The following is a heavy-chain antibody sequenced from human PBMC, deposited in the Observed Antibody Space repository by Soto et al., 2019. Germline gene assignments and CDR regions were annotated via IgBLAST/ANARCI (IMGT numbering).Heavy chain of an antibody. J-gene: IGHJ3*02. Sequence: PGGSLRLSCAASGFTFSSYSMNWVRQAPGKGLEWVSSISSSSSYIYYADSVKGRFTISRDNAKNSLYLQMNSLRAEDTAVYYCAREPPLYYYDSSGPERAFDIWGQGTMVTVSS. CDR3: AREPPLYYYDSSGPERAFDI. D-gene: IGHD3-22*01. CDR1: GFTFSSYS. CDR2: ISSSSSYI. V-gene: IGHV3-21*01.